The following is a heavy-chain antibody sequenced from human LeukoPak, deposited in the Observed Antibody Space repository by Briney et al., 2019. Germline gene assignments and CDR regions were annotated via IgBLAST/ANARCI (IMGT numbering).Heavy chain of an antibody. CDR2: ISAYNGNT. CDR1: GYTFTIYG. J-gene: IGHJ4*02. CDR3: ARDSLVAGTLADY. V-gene: IGHV1-18*01. Sequence: ASVKVCCKASGYTFTIYGISWVRQAPGQGLEWMGWISAYNGNTNYAQNLQDRVTMTTDTSTSTAYMELRSLTSDDTAVYYCARDSLVAGTLADYWGQGTLVTVSS. D-gene: IGHD6-19*01.